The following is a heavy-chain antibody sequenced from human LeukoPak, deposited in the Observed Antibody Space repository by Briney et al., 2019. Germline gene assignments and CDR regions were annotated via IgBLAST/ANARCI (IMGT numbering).Heavy chain of an antibody. CDR3: ARRYCSGGSYYSFRGDWFDP. CDR2: IWYDGSNK. CDR1: GFTFSSYG. Sequence: PGRSLRLSCAASGFTFSSYGMHWVRQAPGKGLEWVAVIWYDGSNKYYADSVKGRFTISRDNSKNTLYLQMNSLRAEDTAVYYCARRYCSGGSYYSFRGDWFDPWGQGTLVTVSS. J-gene: IGHJ5*02. D-gene: IGHD2-15*01. V-gene: IGHV3-33*01.